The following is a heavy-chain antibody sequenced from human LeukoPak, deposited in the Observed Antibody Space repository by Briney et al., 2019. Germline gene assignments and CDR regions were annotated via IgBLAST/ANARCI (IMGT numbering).Heavy chain of an antibody. CDR3: AKGIYSSGWSYFDY. J-gene: IGHJ4*01. V-gene: IGHV3-23*01. CDR1: GFTFSNSA. D-gene: IGHD6-19*01. CDR2: LSGSGITT. Sequence: GGSLRLSCAASGFTFSNSAMSWVRQAPGKGLEWVSTLSGSGITTYYADSVKGRLTISRDNSKDTLYLQMNSLRAEDTAVYYCAKGIYSSGWSYFDYWGHGTLVTVSS.